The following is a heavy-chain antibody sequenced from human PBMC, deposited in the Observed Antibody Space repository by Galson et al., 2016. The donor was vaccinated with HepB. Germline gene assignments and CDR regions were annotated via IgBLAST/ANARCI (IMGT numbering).Heavy chain of an antibody. CDR3: ARDSLVGHTQFDY. D-gene: IGHD2-15*01. Sequence: SLRLSCAASGFTFSSYAMHWVRQAPGKGLEWVAIISYDGSHKYYADSVKGRFTISRDNSKNTLYVQMNSLRTEDTAVYYCARDSLVGHTQFDYWGQGTLVTVSS. CDR2: ISYDGSHK. CDR1: GFTFSSYA. V-gene: IGHV3-30*04. J-gene: IGHJ4*02.